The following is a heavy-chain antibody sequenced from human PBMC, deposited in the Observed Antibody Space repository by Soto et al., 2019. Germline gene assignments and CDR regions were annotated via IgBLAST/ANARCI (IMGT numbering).Heavy chain of an antibody. J-gene: IGHJ4*02. CDR3: ARESEDLTSNFDY. CDR1: GFTFTRYS. Sequence: GGPLRLSCAASGFTFTRYSMNWVRQAPGKGLEWVSSISSTTNYIYYADSMKGRFTVSRDNAKNSVYLEMNSLSAEDTAVYYCARESEDLTSNFDYWGQGTLVTVSS. CDR2: ISSTTNYI. V-gene: IGHV3-21*01.